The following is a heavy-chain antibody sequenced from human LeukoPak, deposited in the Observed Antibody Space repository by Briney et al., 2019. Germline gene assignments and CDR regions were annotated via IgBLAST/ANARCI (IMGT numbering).Heavy chain of an antibody. Sequence: GGSLRLSCAASGFTLNSYWMNWVRQAPGKGLEWVANIKQDGSEKHYVDSVEGRFTISRDNSKNTLYLQMNSLTAEDTAQYYCAKGGCSSTTCYLANPWGQGTLVTVSS. D-gene: IGHD2-2*01. J-gene: IGHJ5*02. CDR1: GFTLNSYW. CDR2: IKQDGSEK. V-gene: IGHV3-7*02. CDR3: AKGGCSSTTCYLANP.